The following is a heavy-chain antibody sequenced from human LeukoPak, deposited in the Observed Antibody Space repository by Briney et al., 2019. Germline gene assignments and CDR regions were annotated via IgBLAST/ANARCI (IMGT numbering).Heavy chain of an antibody. Sequence: RGASVKVSCKASGGTFNNYTISWVRQAPGQGLEWMGWINPNNGVTNYAQKFQGRVTMTRDTSITTAYMELSSLRSGDTAVYYCVRIYYGPDYWGQGTLVTVSS. J-gene: IGHJ4*02. D-gene: IGHD4-17*01. CDR1: GGTFNNYT. V-gene: IGHV1-2*02. CDR2: INPNNGVT. CDR3: VRIYYGPDY.